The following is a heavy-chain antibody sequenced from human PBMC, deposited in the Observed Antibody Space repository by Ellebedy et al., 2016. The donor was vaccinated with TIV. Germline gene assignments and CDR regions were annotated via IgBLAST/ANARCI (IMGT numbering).Heavy chain of an antibody. CDR2: ISSGGDT. CDR1: GFSLSSYA. D-gene: IGHD6-13*01. V-gene: IGHV3-66*01. CDR3: ARYRDSSSWLDGMDV. J-gene: IGHJ6*02. Sequence: GGSLRLSCAASGFSLSSYAMTWVRQAPGKGLEWVSVISSGGDTYYADSVKGRFTISRDNAKNTLYLQMNSLRAEDTAVYYCARYRDSSSWLDGMDVWGQGTTVTVSS.